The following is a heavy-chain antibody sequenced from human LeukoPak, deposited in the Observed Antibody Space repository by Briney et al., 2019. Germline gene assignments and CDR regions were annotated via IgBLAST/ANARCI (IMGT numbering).Heavy chain of an antibody. Sequence: SETLSLTCTVSGGCISSSSYYWGWIRQPPGKGLEWIGSIYYSGSTYYNPSLKSRVTISLDTSKNQFSLKLSSVTAADTAVYYCARDRESTAMVMDYWGQGTLVTVSS. V-gene: IGHV4-39*07. CDR3: ARDRESTAMVMDY. J-gene: IGHJ4*02. CDR2: IYYSGST. D-gene: IGHD5-18*01. CDR1: GGCISSSSYY.